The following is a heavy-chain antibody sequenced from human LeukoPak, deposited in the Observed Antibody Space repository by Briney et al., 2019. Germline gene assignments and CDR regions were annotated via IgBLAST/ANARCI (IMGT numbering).Heavy chain of an antibody. CDR2: INPNSGGT. J-gene: IGHJ4*02. Sequence: ASVKVSCKASGYTFTGYYMHWVRQAPGQGLEWMGWINPNSGGTNYAQKFQGRVTMTEDTSTDTAYMELSSLRSEDTAVYYCVASITMIVVVINGDYWGQGTLVTVSS. V-gene: IGHV1-2*02. D-gene: IGHD3-22*01. CDR1: GYTFTGYY. CDR3: VASITMIVVVINGDY.